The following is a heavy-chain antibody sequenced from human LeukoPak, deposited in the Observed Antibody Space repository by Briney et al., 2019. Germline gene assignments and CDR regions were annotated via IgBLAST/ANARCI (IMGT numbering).Heavy chain of an antibody. CDR3: AKDAGATNRYYYMDV. V-gene: IGHV3-33*06. J-gene: IGHJ6*03. Sequence: RSLRLSCAASGFTFSSYGMHWVRQAPGKGLEWVAVIWYDGSNKYYADSVKGRFTISRDNSKNTLYLQMNSLRAEDTAVYYCAKDAGATNRYYYMDVWGKGTTVTVSS. CDR1: GFTFSSYG. CDR2: IWYDGSNK. D-gene: IGHD1/OR15-1a*01.